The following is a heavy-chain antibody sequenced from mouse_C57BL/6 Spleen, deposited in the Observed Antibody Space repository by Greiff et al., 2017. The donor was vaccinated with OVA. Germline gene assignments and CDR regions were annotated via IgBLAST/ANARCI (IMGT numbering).Heavy chain of an antibody. D-gene: IGHD2-1*01. Sequence: VQLQQSGAELVRPGTSVKVSCKASGYAFTNYLIEWVKQRPGQGLEWIGVINPGSGGTNYNEKFKGKATLTADKSSSTAYMQLSSLTSEDSAVYFCARSTGYFDYWGQGTTLTVSS. CDR2: INPGSGGT. CDR1: GYAFTNYL. V-gene: IGHV1-54*01. CDR3: ARSTGYFDY. J-gene: IGHJ2*01.